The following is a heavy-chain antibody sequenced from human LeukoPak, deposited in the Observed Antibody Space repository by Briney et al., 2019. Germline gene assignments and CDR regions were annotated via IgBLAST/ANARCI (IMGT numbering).Heavy chain of an antibody. Sequence: SETLSLTCTVSGGSINNHYWSWIRQPPGKGLEWIGYIYYSGSTNYSPSLKSRVTISVDTSKNQFSLKLSSVTAADTAVYYCARATPFDLWGRGTLVTVSS. CDR2: IYYSGST. V-gene: IGHV4-59*08. CDR1: GGSINNHY. J-gene: IGHJ2*01. CDR3: ARATPFDL. D-gene: IGHD2-15*01.